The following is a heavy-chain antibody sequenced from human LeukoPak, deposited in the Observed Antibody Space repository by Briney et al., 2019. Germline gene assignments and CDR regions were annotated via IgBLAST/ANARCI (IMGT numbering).Heavy chain of an antibody. CDR1: GYTFTGYY. CDR3: ARRVEMVRGVYYYYYMDV. V-gene: IGHV1-2*02. Sequence: ASVKVSCKASGYTFTGYYMHWVRQAPGQGLEWMGWINPNSGGTNYAQKFQGRVTMTRDTSISTAYMELSRLRSDDTAVYYCARRVEMVRGVYYYYYMDVWGKGTTVTISS. J-gene: IGHJ6*03. CDR2: INPNSGGT. D-gene: IGHD3-10*01.